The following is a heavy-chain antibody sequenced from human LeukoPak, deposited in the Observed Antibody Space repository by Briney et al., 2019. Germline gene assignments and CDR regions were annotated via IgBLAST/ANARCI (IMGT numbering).Heavy chain of an antibody. CDR2: INPNSGGT. J-gene: IGHJ5*02. CDR1: GYTFAGYY. D-gene: IGHD2-15*01. V-gene: IGHV1-2*02. Sequence: ASVKVSCKASGYTFAGYYMHWVRQAPGQGLEWMGWINPNSGGTNYAQKFQGRVTMTRDTSISTAYMELSRLRSDDTAVYYCARERCSGGSCYGGPWFDPWGQGTLVTVSS. CDR3: ARERCSGGSCYGGPWFDP.